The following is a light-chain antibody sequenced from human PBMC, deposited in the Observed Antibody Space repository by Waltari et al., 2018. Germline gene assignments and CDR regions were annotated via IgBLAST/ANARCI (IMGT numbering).Light chain of an antibody. CDR1: RSNIGTNT. J-gene: IGLJ2*01. V-gene: IGLV1-44*01. CDR3: ATWDDSLNGVV. Sequence: QSVLTQPPSASGTPGQGVTISCSGSRSNIGTNTVNWYQQLPGTAPKVLMYSNNQRPSGVPDRFSGSKSGTSASLAVRGLQSEDEGDYYCATWDDSLNGVVFGGGTKLTVL. CDR2: SNN.